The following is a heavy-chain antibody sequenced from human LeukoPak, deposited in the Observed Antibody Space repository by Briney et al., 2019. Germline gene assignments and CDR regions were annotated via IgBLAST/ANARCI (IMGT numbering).Heavy chain of an antibody. J-gene: IGHJ4*02. Sequence: PSETLSLTCTVSGGSVNSGSYYWSWIRQPPGKGLEWIGYIYYSGSTNYNPSLKSRVTISVDTSKNQFSLKLSSVTAADTAVYYCARDYYGSGSYYPFDYWGQGTLVTVSS. D-gene: IGHD3-10*01. CDR2: IYYSGST. CDR3: ARDYYGSGSYYPFDY. CDR1: GGSVNSGSYY. V-gene: IGHV4-61*01.